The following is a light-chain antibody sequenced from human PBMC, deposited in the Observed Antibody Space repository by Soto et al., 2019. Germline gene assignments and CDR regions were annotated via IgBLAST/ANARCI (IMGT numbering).Light chain of an antibody. Sequence: IVLTQSPVTLSLTPGDRSTLSCRASQSVSSSYLAWYQKKPGQAPRFLIYGASRRATGIPERFSGSGSGTDFTLTISRLEPEDFAVYYCQQYGSPITFGQGTRLEIK. CDR3: QQYGSPIT. J-gene: IGKJ5*01. V-gene: IGKV3-20*01. CDR2: GAS. CDR1: QSVSSSY.